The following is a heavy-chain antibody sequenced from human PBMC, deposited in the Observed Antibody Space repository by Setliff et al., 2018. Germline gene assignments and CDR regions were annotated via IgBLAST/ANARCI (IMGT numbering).Heavy chain of an antibody. CDR3: ASATYSSASGRHFYYFDY. CDR1: DGAFSGSNSY. Sequence: ASETLSLTCSVSDGAFSGSNSYWGWIRQPPGKGREWIGSVYPSGTAHYNSSLRSRATISVGTSENQFTLQLSSVTAADTAIYYCASATYSSASGRHFYYFDYWGRGTLGTVSS. J-gene: IGHJ4*01. V-gene: IGHV4-39*01. CDR2: VYPSGTA. D-gene: IGHD2-15*01.